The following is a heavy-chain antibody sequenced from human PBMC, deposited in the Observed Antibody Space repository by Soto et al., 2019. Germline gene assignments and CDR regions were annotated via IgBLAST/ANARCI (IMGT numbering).Heavy chain of an antibody. D-gene: IGHD6-25*01. CDR2: ISGSGDST. CDR3: AKERDGAAAGPTKFYGMDV. V-gene: IGHV3-23*01. Sequence: EVQLLESGGGLVQPGGSLRLSCAASGFTFSSYAMSWVRQAPGKGLEWVSVISGSGDSTYYADSVRGRFTISRDNSKNTLYLQRNGLRAEDTAVYYCAKERDGAAAGPTKFYGMDVWGQGTTVTVSS. CDR1: GFTFSSYA. J-gene: IGHJ6*02.